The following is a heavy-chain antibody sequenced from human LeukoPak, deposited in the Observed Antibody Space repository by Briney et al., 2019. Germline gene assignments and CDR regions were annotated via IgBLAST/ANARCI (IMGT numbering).Heavy chain of an antibody. D-gene: IGHD6-13*01. CDR2: ISHTAST. V-gene: IGHV4-59*11. CDR1: GGSMSHH. Sequence: SETLSLACTVSGGSMSHHWSWIRHSPEKGLEWIGYISHTASTNYNPFLKSRVTLSIDTSKSQLSFQLTSVTAADTAVYYCARVGEAAAGTYRYYYYYYMDVWGKGTTVTVSS. CDR3: ARVGEAAAGTYRYYYYYYMDV. J-gene: IGHJ6*03.